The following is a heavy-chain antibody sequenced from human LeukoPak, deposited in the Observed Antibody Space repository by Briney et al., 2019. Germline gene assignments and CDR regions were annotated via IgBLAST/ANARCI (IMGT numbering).Heavy chain of an antibody. J-gene: IGHJ4*02. Sequence: GGSLRLSCAASGFTFSDYYMSWIRQAAGKGLEWVGRIKSKTDGGTTDYAAPVKGRFIISRDDSKNTLYLQMNSLKTEDTAVYYCTTGRDQLPYWGQGTLVTVSS. CDR2: IKSKTDGGTT. CDR1: GFTFSDYY. V-gene: IGHV3-15*01. D-gene: IGHD1-1*01. CDR3: TTGRDQLPY.